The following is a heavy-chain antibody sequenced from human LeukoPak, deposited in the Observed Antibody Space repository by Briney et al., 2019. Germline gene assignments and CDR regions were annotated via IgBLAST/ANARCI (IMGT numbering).Heavy chain of an antibody. Sequence: SETLSLTCTVSGGSISSSSYYWGWIRQPPGKGLEWIGSIYYSGSTYYNPSLKSRVTISVDTSKNQFSLKLSSVTAADTAVYYCARPPSAAGEYFQHWGQGTLVTVSS. CDR2: IYYSGST. J-gene: IGHJ1*01. V-gene: IGHV4-39*01. D-gene: IGHD6-13*01. CDR1: GGSISSSSYY. CDR3: ARPPSAAGEYFQH.